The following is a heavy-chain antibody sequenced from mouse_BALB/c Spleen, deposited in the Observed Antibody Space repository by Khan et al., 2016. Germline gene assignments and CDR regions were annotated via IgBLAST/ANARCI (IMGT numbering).Heavy chain of an antibody. Sequence: QVQLQQPGAELVRPRSSMKISCKASGYAFSSYWMNWVKQRPGQGLEWIGQIFPGDGDTNYNGKFKGKATLTADKSSSTAYMQLSSLTSEDSAVYFCARWGSGQDFDYWGQGTTLTVSS. V-gene: IGHV1-80*01. D-gene: IGHD3-1*01. J-gene: IGHJ2*01. CDR3: ARWGSGQDFDY. CDR2: IFPGDGDT. CDR1: GYAFSSYW.